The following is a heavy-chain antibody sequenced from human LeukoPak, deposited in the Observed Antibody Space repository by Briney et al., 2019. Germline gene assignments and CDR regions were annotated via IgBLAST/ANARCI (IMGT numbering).Heavy chain of an antibody. V-gene: IGHV1-2*02. D-gene: IGHD3-22*01. CDR3: ARNDSSGYQY. J-gene: IGHJ4*02. CDR1: GYTFTVYY. Sequence: ASVTVSYTASGYTFTVYYMHWVRQAPGQGREGMGWINPNSGGTNYAQKFQGRVTMTRDTSISTAYMELSRLRSDDTAVYYCARNDSSGYQYWGQGTLVTVSS. CDR2: INPNSGGT.